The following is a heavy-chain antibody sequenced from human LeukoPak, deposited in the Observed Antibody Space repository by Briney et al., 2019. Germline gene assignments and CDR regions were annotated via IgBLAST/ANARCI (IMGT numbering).Heavy chain of an antibody. CDR3: ARAIFRPHMVVVTGANWFDP. V-gene: IGHV1-2*02. CDR1: GYTFTGYY. Sequence: ASVKVSCKASGYTFTGYYMHWVRQAPGQGLEWMGWINPNSGGTNYAQKFQGRVTMTRDTSISTAYMELSRLRSDDTALYYCARAIFRPHMVVVTGANWFDPWGQGTLVTVSS. CDR2: INPNSGGT. J-gene: IGHJ5*02. D-gene: IGHD2-21*02.